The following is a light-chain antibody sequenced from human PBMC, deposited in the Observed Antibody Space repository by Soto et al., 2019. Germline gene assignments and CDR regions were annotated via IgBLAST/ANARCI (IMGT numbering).Light chain of an antibody. CDR3: SSYPSSFYV. Sequence: QSALTQPASVSGSPGQSITISCTGTSSDVGGYNFVSWYQQHPGKAPKLMIYDVSDRPSGVSNRFSGSKSGNTASLTISGLQAEDEADYYCSSYPSSFYVFGTGTKVTV. J-gene: IGLJ1*01. CDR2: DVS. V-gene: IGLV2-14*01. CDR1: SSDVGGYNF.